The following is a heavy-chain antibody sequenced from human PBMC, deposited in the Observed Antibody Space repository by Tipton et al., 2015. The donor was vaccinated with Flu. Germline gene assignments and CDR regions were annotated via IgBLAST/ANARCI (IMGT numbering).Heavy chain of an antibody. D-gene: IGHD3-22*01. V-gene: IGHV5-51*01. J-gene: IGHJ4*02. CDR1: RYNFRTYW. Sequence: QLVQSGAEVKKPGESLKISCKGSRYNFRTYWIGWVRQVPGKGLEWVGVIYPDASDTRYSPSFQGQVTISADRSISTAFLQWNSLKASDTAMYYCARLPPGSYYDTSGFYRTYFDYWGQGTQVTVSS. CDR2: IYPDASDT. CDR3: ARLPPGSYYDTSGFYRTYFDY.